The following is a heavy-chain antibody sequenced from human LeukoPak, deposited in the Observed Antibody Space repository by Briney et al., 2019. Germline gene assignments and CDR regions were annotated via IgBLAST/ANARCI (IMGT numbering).Heavy chain of an antibody. CDR1: GFTFSFYW. V-gene: IGHV3-74*01. J-gene: IGHJ4*02. D-gene: IGHD2-21*02. CDR3: ARGVSFRMVGTATDFDY. Sequence: GGSLRLSCASSGFTFSFYWMHWVRQAPGKGLVWVSRINNDGRSTSYAGSVKGRFTISRDNAKNSLYLQMDSLRAEDTAVYYCARGVSFRMVGTATDFDYWGQGTLVTVSS. CDR2: INNDGRST.